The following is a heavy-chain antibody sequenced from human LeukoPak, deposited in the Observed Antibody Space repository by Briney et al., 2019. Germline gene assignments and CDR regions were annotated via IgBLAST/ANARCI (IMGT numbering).Heavy chain of an antibody. CDR1: GGSISSGSYY. D-gene: IGHD4-17*01. V-gene: IGHV4-61*02. Sequence: SETLSLTCTVSGGSISSGSYYWSWIRQPAGKGLEWIGRIYTSGSTDYNPSLKSRVTISVDTSKNQFSLKLSSVTAADTAVYYCARVKDIQHVGDYVRMCWFDPWGQGTLVTVSS. J-gene: IGHJ5*02. CDR3: ARVKDIQHVGDYVRMCWFDP. CDR2: IYTSGST.